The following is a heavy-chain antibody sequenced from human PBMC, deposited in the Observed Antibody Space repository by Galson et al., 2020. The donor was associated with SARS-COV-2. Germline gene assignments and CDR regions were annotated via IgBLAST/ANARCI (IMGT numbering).Heavy chain of an antibody. J-gene: IGHJ4*02. CDR2: ISGSASST. Sequence: GGSLRLSCAASGFTFSLYAMSWVRQTPGKGLEWVSTISGSASSTYYADSVKARFTISRDNSKNTLYLQMNSLRAEDTAVYYCAKDRAVATPLYGRNFDYWGQGTLVTVSS. CDR1: GFTFSLYA. V-gene: IGHV3-23*01. CDR3: AKDRAVATPLYGRNFDY. D-gene: IGHD2-2*01.